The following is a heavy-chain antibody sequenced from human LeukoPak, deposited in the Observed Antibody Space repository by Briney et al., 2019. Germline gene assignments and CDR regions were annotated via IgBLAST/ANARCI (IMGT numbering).Heavy chain of an antibody. J-gene: IGHJ4*02. V-gene: IGHV3-30-3*01. CDR2: ISYDGSNK. CDR3: ASRPNDSWRGPFDY. CDR1: GFTFSSYA. Sequence: GRSLRLSCAASGFTFSSYAMHWVRQAPGKGLEWVAVISYDGSNKYYADSVKGRFTISRDNSKNTLHLQMNSLRAEGTAVYYCASRPNDSWRGPFDYWGQGTLVTVSS. D-gene: IGHD3-3*01.